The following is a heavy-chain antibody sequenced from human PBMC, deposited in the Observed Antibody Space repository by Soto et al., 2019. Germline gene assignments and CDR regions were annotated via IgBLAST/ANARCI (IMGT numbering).Heavy chain of an antibody. CDR3: AKDRITDYDFWSGPLYYYYGMDV. CDR2: KSYDGSNK. CDR1: GFTFSSYG. D-gene: IGHD3-3*01. Sequence: GGSLRLSCAASGFTFSSYGMHWVRQAPGKGLERVAVKSYDGSNKYYADSVKGRFTISRDNSKNTLYLQMNSLRAEDTAVYYCAKDRITDYDFWSGPLYYYYGMDVWGQGTTVTVSS. V-gene: IGHV3-30*18. J-gene: IGHJ6*02.